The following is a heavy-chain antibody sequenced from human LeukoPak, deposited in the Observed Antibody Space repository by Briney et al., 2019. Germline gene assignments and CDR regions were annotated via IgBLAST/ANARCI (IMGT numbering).Heavy chain of an antibody. CDR3: ARDVGSRYGSGDATPYFDY. J-gene: IGHJ4*02. Sequence: SETLSLTCTVSGYSISSGYYWGWIRPPPGKGLEWIGSIYHSGSTYYNPSLKSRVTISVDTSKDQFSLKLSSVTAADTAVYYCARDVGSRYGSGDATPYFDYWGRGTLVTVSS. D-gene: IGHD3-10*01. CDR1: GYSISSGYY. CDR2: IYHSGST. V-gene: IGHV4-38-2*02.